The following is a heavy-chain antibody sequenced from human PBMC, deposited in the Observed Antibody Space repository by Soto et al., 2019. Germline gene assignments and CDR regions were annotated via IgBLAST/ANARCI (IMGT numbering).Heavy chain of an antibody. D-gene: IGHD3-10*01. Sequence: VGSLRLSCAASDFDFSSYGIHWVRQAPGKGLEWVAASSYDGRETFYADSTKGRFTVSKEMSKNTAFLQMNALRHEDTAVYFCARDSGWPILNFDDWGQGTPVTVSS. CDR2: SSYDGRET. CDR1: DFDFSSYG. CDR3: ARDSGWPILNFDD. V-gene: IGHV3-30*03. J-gene: IGHJ4*02.